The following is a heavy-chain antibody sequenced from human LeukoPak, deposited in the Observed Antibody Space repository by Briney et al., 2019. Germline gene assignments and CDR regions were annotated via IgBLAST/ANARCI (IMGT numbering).Heavy chain of an antibody. CDR2: ISAYNGNT. CDR1: GYTFTSYG. J-gene: IGHJ4*02. D-gene: IGHD1-26*01. V-gene: IGHV1-18*01. CDR3: ARDRDLMGAIDSLFDF. Sequence: ASVKVSCKASGYTFTSYGISWVRQAPGQGLEWMGWISAYNGNTNYAQKLQGRVTMTTDTSTSTAYMELRSLRSDDTAVYYCARDRDLMGAIDSLFDFWGQGTLVTVSS.